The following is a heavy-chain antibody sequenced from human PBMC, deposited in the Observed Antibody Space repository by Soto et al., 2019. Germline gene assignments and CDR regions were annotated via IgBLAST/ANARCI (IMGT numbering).Heavy chain of an antibody. D-gene: IGHD2-21*02. V-gene: IGHV4-30-4*01. Sequence: QIQLQESGPGLVRPSQTLSLTCTVSGGSLNSEHYHWTWIRQAPGKGLEWIGYIHYTGSVHYNPSLQSRITMSVDTSKNLFSLNLSSVTAADTAVYFCVREDDGGDRDYYGLDVWGQGTMVTVSS. CDR3: VREDDGGDRDYYGLDV. CDR1: GGSLNSEHYH. J-gene: IGHJ6*02. CDR2: IHYTGSV.